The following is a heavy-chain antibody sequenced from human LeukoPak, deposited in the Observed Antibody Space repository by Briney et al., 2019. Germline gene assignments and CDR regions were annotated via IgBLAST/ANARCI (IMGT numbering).Heavy chain of an antibody. CDR3: ARGRYMDV. Sequence: GGSLRLSCAASGFTFSSYGMHWVRQAPGKGLEWVAFIRYDGSNKYYADSVKDRFTISRDNAKNSLYLQMNSLRAEDTAVYYCARGRYMDVWGKGTTVTISS. J-gene: IGHJ6*03. D-gene: IGHD3-16*01. CDR2: IRYDGSNK. CDR1: GFTFSSYG. V-gene: IGHV3-30*02.